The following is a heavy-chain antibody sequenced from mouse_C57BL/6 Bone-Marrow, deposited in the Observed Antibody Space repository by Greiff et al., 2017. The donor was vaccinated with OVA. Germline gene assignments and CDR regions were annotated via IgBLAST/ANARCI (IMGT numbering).Heavy chain of an antibody. V-gene: IGHV2-2*01. D-gene: IGHD2-4*01. Sequence: VQLQQSGPGLVQPSQSLSITCTVSGFSLTSHGVHWVRQSPGKGPEWLGVIWSGGSTDYNAAFISRLSISKDNAKSQVFFKMNSLQADDTAIYYCASRLRRGGYFDVWGTGTTVTVSS. J-gene: IGHJ1*03. CDR1: GFSLTSHG. CDR3: ASRLRRGGYFDV. CDR2: IWSGGST.